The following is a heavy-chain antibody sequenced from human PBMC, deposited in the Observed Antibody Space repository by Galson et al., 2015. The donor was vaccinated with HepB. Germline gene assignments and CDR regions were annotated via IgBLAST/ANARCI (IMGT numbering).Heavy chain of an antibody. CDR1: GFTFSDYS. D-gene: IGHD3-10*01. CDR3: ATGDGSYYYYGMDV. J-gene: IGHJ6*02. V-gene: IGHV3-11*06. Sequence: SLRLSCAASGFTFSDYSMSWIRQAPGKGLEWVSYISSSSSYTNYADSVKGRFTISRDNAKNSLYLQMNSLRAEDTAVYYCATGDGSYYYYGMDVWGQGTTVTVSS. CDR2: ISSSSSYT.